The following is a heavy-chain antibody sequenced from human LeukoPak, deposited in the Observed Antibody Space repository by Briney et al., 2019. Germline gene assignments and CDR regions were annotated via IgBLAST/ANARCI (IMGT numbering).Heavy chain of an antibody. CDR1: GGSFSGYY. J-gene: IGHJ4*02. Sequence: PSETLSLTCAVHGGSFSGYYWSWIRQPPGKGLEWIGEINHSGSTNYNPSLKSRVTISVDTSKNQFSLKLSSVTAADTAVYYCARDYDPPDYWGQGTLVTVSS. CDR3: ARDYDPPDY. D-gene: IGHD3-3*01. V-gene: IGHV4-34*01. CDR2: INHSGST.